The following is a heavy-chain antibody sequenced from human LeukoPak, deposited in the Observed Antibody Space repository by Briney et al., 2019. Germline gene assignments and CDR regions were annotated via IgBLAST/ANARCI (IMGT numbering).Heavy chain of an antibody. CDR1: GYVFTNYW. Sequence: GESLKISCKGSGYVFTNYWIAWVRQVPEKGLEWMGIIHPGSSNTKYGPSFQGQAAISADKSISTAYLHWNNLRASDTAMYYCASHYETSGYFGFDIWGQGTMVTV. J-gene: IGHJ3*02. D-gene: IGHD3-22*01. V-gene: IGHV5-51*01. CDR3: ASHYETSGYFGFDI. CDR2: IHPGSSNT.